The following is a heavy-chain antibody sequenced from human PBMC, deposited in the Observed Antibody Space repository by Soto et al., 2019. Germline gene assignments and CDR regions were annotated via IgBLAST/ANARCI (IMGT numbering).Heavy chain of an antibody. CDR1: GFTFNTYS. CDR3: ARAGGTTVTGLWHFDS. CDR2: IWYDGTEK. V-gene: IGHV3-33*01. J-gene: IGHJ4*02. D-gene: IGHD4-17*01. Sequence: QVQLEESGGGVVQPGRSLRLYCEASGFTFNTYSMHWVRQPPVKGLEWLAAIWYDGTEKYYADSVKGRFIISRDNSKKTLYLEMNSLRAEDTAVYYCARAGGTTVTGLWHFDSWGQGTMVTVSS.